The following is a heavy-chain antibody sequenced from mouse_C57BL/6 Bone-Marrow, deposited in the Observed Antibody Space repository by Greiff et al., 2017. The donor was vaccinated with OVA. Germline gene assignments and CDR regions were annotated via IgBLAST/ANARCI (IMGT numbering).Heavy chain of an antibody. Sequence: EVKLVESGGGLVKPGGSLKLSCAASGFTFSSYAMSWVRQTPEKRLEWVATISDGGSYTYYPDNVKGRFTISRDNAKNNLYLQMSHLKSEDTAMYYCARDPYYYGSSYTLYFDVWGTGTTVTVSS. D-gene: IGHD1-1*01. CDR3: ARDPYYYGSSYTLYFDV. CDR1: GFTFSSYA. V-gene: IGHV5-4*01. J-gene: IGHJ1*03. CDR2: ISDGGSYT.